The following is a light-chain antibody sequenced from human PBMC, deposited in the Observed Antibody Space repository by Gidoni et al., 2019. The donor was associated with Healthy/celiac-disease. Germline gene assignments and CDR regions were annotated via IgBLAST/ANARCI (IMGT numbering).Light chain of an antibody. Sequence: DIQLIQSPSSLSASVGDRVTITCRASQSISSYLKWYQQKPGKAPKLLIYAASSLQSGVPSRFSGSGSGTEVTLTISSLQPEDFATYYCQQSYSTHPLTFGGGTKVEIK. V-gene: IGKV1-39*01. CDR3: QQSYSTHPLT. J-gene: IGKJ4*01. CDR2: AAS. CDR1: QSISSY.